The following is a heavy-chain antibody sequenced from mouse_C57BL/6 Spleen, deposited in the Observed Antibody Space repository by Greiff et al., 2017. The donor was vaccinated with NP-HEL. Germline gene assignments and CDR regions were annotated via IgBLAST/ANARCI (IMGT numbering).Heavy chain of an antibody. CDR2: IRLKSDNYAT. V-gene: IGHV6-3*01. Sequence: EVNVVESGGGLVQPGGSMKLSCVASGFTFSNYWMNWVRQSPEKGLEWVAQIRLKSDNYATHYAESVKGRFTISRDDSKSSVYLQMNNLRAEDTGIYYCTGGLYPFAYWGQGTLVTVSA. D-gene: IGHD2-12*01. J-gene: IGHJ3*01. CDR1: GFTFSNYW. CDR3: TGGLYPFAY.